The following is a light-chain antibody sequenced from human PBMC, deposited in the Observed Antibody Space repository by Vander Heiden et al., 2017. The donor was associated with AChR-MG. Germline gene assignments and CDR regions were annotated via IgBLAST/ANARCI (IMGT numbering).Light chain of an antibody. CDR3: QQYDNLPPFT. V-gene: IGKV1-33*01. CDR2: DAS. J-gene: IGKJ3*01. Sequence: DIQMTQSPSSLSASVGDRVTIACQASQDITNYLNWYQQKPGKAPRLLIYDASNLETGVPSRFSGSGSGTDVTFTISSLQPEDIVTYYCQQYDNLPPFTFGPGTKVYIE. CDR1: QDITNY.